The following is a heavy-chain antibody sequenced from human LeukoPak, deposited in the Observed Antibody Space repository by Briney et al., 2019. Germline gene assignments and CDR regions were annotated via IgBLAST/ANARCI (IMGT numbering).Heavy chain of an antibody. CDR3: ARGESTSILWW. J-gene: IGHJ1*01. CDR1: GYTFINYY. CDR2: INPSGGST. V-gene: IGHV1-46*01. Sequence: ASVKASFTASGYTFINYYMHWVRQAPGQGLEWMRIINPSGGSTSYAQKFQGRVTMTRDTSTSTVYMELSSLRSEDTAVYYCARGESTSILWWWGQGTLVTVSS. D-gene: IGHD2-21*01.